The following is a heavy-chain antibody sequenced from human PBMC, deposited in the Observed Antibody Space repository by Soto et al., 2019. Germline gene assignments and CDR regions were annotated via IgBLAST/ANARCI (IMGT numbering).Heavy chain of an antibody. CDR1: GYIFSTNW. Sequence: PGESLKISCKGSGYIFSTNWRGWLRQMPGKGLEWMGIIYPADSDTRYSPSFQGQVTISADKSISTAYLQWSSLKASDTAMYYCARAYGARFDIWGQGTMVTVSS. CDR3: ARAYGARFDI. CDR2: IYPADSDT. D-gene: IGHD4-17*01. V-gene: IGHV5-51*01. J-gene: IGHJ3*02.